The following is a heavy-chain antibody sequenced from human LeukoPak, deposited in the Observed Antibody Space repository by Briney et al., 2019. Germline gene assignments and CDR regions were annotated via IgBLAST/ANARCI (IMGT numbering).Heavy chain of an antibody. Sequence: PGGSLRFSCAASGFTVSIYWMHWVRQAPGKGLVWVSRISSDGSNTIYADSVKGRFTISRDNAKNTLYLQMNSLRAEDTGVYYCARAKSGWFPPDYWGQGTLVTFSA. CDR3: ARAKSGWFPPDY. J-gene: IGHJ4*02. CDR1: GFTVSIYW. V-gene: IGHV3-74*01. CDR2: ISSDGSNT. D-gene: IGHD6-19*01.